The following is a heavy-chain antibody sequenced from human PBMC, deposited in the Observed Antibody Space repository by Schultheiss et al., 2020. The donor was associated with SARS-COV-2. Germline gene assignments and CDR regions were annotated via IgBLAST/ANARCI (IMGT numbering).Heavy chain of an antibody. D-gene: IGHD6-19*01. J-gene: IGHJ6*02. CDR1: GFTFDDYA. CDR2: LSWHSGSI. CDR3: AKDSGSPQGLARADDDYYDGMDV. V-gene: IGHV3-9*01. Sequence: GGSLRLSCAASGFTFDDYAMHWVRQAPGKGLEWVSGLSWHSGSIGYADSVKGRFTISRDNAKNSLYLQRNSLRAEDTALYYCAKDSGSPQGLARADDDYYDGMDVWGQGTTVTVAS.